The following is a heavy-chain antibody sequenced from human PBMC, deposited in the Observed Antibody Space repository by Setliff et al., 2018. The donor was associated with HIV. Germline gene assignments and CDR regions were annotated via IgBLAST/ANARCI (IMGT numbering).Heavy chain of an antibody. CDR3: ARIFGDQGYYYGMDV. CDR1: GGSISSGSYF. Sequence: PSETLSLTCTVSGGSISSGSYFWTWIRQPAVKGLEWIGRIYTSGSTNYNPSLKSRVTISVDTSKNQFSLKLSSVIAADTAVYYCARIFGDQGYYYGMDVWVQGTTVTVSS. J-gene: IGHJ6*02. V-gene: IGHV4-61*02. CDR2: IYTSGST. D-gene: IGHD3-3*01.